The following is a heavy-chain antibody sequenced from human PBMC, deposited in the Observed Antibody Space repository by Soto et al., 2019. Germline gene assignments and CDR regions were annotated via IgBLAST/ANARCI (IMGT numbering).Heavy chain of an antibody. D-gene: IGHD2-15*01. V-gene: IGHV2-5*02. Sequence: QITLKESGPTLVKPTQTLTLTCTFSGFSRSTSGVGVGWIRQPPGKALEWLALIYWDDDKRYSPSLKSSLTITKNTSKTRVVLTITNFKPVDTATYDFAGRQCSGGSCYPVDYCGQGTLVAVSS. CDR3: AGRQCSGGSCYPVDY. J-gene: IGHJ4*02. CDR1: GFSRSTSGVG. CDR2: IYWDDDK.